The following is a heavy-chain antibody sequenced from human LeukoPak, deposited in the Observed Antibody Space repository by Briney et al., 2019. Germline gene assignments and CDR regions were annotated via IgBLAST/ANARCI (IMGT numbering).Heavy chain of an antibody. J-gene: IGHJ6*02. D-gene: IGHD3-3*01. V-gene: IGHV3-23*01. CDR3: AKCYYDFWSGYSIPRDQYYYYGMDV. Sequence: GGSLRLSCAASGFTFSSYAMSWVRQAPGKGLEWVSAISGSGGSTYYADSVKGRFTISRDNSKNTLYLQMNSLRAEDTAVYYCAKCYYDFWSGYSIPRDQYYYYGMDVWGQGTTVTVSS. CDR2: ISGSGGST. CDR1: GFTFSSYA.